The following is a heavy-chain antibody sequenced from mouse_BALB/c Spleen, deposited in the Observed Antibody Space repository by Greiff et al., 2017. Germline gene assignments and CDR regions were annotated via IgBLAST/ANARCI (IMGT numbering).Heavy chain of an antibody. V-gene: IGHV1-67*01. Sequence: QVQLQQSGPELVRPGVSVKISCKGSSYTFTDYAMHWVKQSHAKSLEWIGVISTYYGNTNYNQKFKGKATMTVDKSSSTAYMELARLTSEDSAVYYCAGGVVATGGYFDYWGQGTTLTVSS. CDR2: ISTYYGNT. D-gene: IGHD1-1*01. CDR3: AGGVVATGGYFDY. J-gene: IGHJ2*01. CDR1: SYTFTDYA.